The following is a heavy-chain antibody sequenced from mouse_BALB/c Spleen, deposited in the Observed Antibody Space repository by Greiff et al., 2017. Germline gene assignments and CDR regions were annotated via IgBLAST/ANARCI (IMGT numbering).Heavy chain of an antibody. CDR2: IRNKANGYTT. J-gene: IGHJ2*01. V-gene: IGHV7-3*02. D-gene: IGHD1-2*01. CDR1: GFTFTDYY. CDR3: ARDTTAYYFDY. Sequence: EVMLVESGGGLVQPGGSLRLSCATSGFTFTDYYMSWVRQPPGKALEWLGFIRNKANGYTTEYSASVKGRFTISRDNSQSILYLQMNTLRAEDSATYYCARDTTAYYFDYWGQGTTLTVSS.